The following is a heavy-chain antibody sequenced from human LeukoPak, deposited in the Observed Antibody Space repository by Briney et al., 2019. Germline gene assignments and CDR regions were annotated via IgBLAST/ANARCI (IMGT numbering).Heavy chain of an antibody. J-gene: IGHJ4*02. CDR1: GFTFSSYA. CDR3: ARATYYYDSSGYYYTYYFDY. D-gene: IGHD3-22*01. V-gene: IGHV3-30-3*01. Sequence: GRSLRLSCAASGFTFSSYAMHWVRQAPGKGLEWVAVISYDGSNKYYADSVKGRFTISRDNSKSTLYLQMNSLRAEDTAVYYCARATYYYDSSGYYYTYYFDYWGQGTLVTVSS. CDR2: ISYDGSNK.